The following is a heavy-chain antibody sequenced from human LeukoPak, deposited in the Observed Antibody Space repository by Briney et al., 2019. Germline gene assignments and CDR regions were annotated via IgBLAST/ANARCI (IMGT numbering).Heavy chain of an antibody. CDR2: IYTSGST. D-gene: IGHD5-18*01. V-gene: IGHV4-4*07. Sequence: SETLSLTCTVSGGSISNYYCNWIRQSAGKGLEWIGRIYTSGSTNYNPSLKSRVTMSVDTSKNQFSLKLSSVTAADTAVYYCATTPGGYTYGYFDLWGPGTLVTVSS. CDR3: ATTPGGYTYGYFDL. CDR1: GGSISNYY. J-gene: IGHJ5*02.